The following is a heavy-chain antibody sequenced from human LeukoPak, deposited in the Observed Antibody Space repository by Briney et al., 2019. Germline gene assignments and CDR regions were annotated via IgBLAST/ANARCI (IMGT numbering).Heavy chain of an antibody. J-gene: IGHJ4*02. CDR3: TTTRIDYGGHYFDY. Sequence: GGSLRLSCAASGFTFSSYWMSWVRQAPGKGLEWVANIKQDGSEKYYVDSVKGRFTISRDNAKNSLYLQMNSLKTEDTAVYYCTTTRIDYGGHYFDYWGQGTLVTVSS. V-gene: IGHV3-7*03. D-gene: IGHD4-23*01. CDR1: GFTFSSYW. CDR2: IKQDGSEK.